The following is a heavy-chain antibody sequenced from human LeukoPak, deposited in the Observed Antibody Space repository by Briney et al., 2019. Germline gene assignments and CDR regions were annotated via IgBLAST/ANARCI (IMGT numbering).Heavy chain of an antibody. D-gene: IGHD4-17*01. CDR3: AREDTVTTAFDI. V-gene: IGHV4-59*01. CDR1: GGSISSYY. Sequence: SGTLSLTCTVSGGSISSYYWSWIRQPPGKGLEWIGYIYYSGSTNYNPSLKSRVTISVDTSKNQFSLKLSSVTAADTAVYYCAREDTVTTAFDIWGQGTMVTVSS. CDR2: IYYSGST. J-gene: IGHJ3*02.